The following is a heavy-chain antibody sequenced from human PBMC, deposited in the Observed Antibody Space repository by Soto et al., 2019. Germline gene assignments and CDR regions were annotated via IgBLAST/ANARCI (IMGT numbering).Heavy chain of an antibody. CDR3: ARDLDGSGWYYFQH. Sequence: PGGSLRLSCAASGFTFSSYAMNWVRQAPGKGLEWVSAISGSGGSTYYADSVKGRFTISRDNSKNTLYLQMNSLRAEDTAVYFCARDLDGSGWYYFQHWGQGTLVTVSS. D-gene: IGHD6-19*01. CDR2: ISGSGGST. J-gene: IGHJ1*01. CDR1: GFTFSSYA. V-gene: IGHV3-23*01.